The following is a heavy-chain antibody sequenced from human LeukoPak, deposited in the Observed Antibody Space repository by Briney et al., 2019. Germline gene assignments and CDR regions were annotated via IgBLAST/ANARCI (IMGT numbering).Heavy chain of an antibody. D-gene: IGHD3-9*01. Sequence: ASVKVSCKASGYTFIIFYMHWVRQAPGQGLEWMGWINPNSGGTNYAQKFQGWVTMTRDTSISTAYMELSRLRSGDTAVYYCARFDTGSDAFDIWGQGTMVTVSS. CDR1: GYTFIIFY. V-gene: IGHV1-2*04. CDR2: INPNSGGT. CDR3: ARFDTGSDAFDI. J-gene: IGHJ3*02.